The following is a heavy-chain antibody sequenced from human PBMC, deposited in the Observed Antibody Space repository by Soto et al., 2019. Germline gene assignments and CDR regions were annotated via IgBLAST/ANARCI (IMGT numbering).Heavy chain of an antibody. Sequence: HGESLKISCKGSGYSFTSYWISWVRQMPGKGLEWMGRIDPSDSYTNYSPSFQGHVTISADKSISTAYLQWSSLKASDTAMYYCARALWEYSSSSGYYYYYGMDVWGQGTTVTVSS. CDR1: GYSFTSYW. J-gene: IGHJ6*02. CDR3: ARALWEYSSSSGYYYYYGMDV. D-gene: IGHD6-6*01. CDR2: IDPSDSYT. V-gene: IGHV5-10-1*01.